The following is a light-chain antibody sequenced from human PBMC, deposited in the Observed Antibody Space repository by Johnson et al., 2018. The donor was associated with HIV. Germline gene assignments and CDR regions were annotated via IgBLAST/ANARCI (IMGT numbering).Light chain of an antibody. CDR3: GTWDSRLSAGEV. J-gene: IGLJ1*01. CDR1: SSNIGSNY. Sequence: QSVLTQPPSVSAAPGQKVTISCSGSSSNIGSNYVSWYQQFPGAAPKLLMYENDKRPSGIPDRFSGSKSGTSATLGITGLQTGDEADYYCGTWDSRLSAGEVFGTGTKVTVL. CDR2: END. V-gene: IGLV1-51*02.